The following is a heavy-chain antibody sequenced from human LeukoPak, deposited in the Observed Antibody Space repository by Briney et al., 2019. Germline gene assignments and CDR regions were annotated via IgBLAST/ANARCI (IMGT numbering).Heavy chain of an antibody. J-gene: IGHJ6*02. CDR2: MNPNSGNT. CDR1: GYTFTSYD. D-gene: IGHD3-9*01. V-gene: IGHV1-8*01. Sequence: ASVKVSCKASGYTFTSYDINWVRQATGQGLEWMGWMNPNSGNTGYAQKFQGRVTMTRNTSISTAYMGLSSLRSEDTAVYYCARGLFVGAGYSLYYYYYGMDVWGQGTTVTVSS. CDR3: ARGLFVGAGYSLYYYYYGMDV.